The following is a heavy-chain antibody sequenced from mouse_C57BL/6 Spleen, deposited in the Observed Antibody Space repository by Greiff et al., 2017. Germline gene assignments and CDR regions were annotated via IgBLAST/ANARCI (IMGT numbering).Heavy chain of an antibody. CDR3: ARAEGQGWYFDV. D-gene: IGHD3-3*01. CDR2: ISDGGSYT. J-gene: IGHJ1*03. Sequence: EVQGVESGGGLVKPGGSLKLSCAASGFTFSSYAMSWVRQTPEKRLEWVATISDGGSYTYYPDNVKGRFTISRDNAKNNLYLQRSHLKSEDTAMYYCARAEGQGWYFDVWGTGTTVTVSS. CDR1: GFTFSSYA. V-gene: IGHV5-4*01.